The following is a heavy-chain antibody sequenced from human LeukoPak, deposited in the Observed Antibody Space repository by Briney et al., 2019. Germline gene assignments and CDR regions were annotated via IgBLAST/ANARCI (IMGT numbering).Heavy chain of an antibody. V-gene: IGHV4-4*09. D-gene: IGHD3-3*01. CDR3: ARLSAAVHLGAFDL. CDR1: GVSISPYY. CDR2: IHTSGSN. J-gene: IGHJ3*01. Sequence: ASETLSLTCAVSGVSISPYYWAWIRQPPGRGLEWIGYIHTSGSNNQYPSLKSRVTISVDKSKNHFSLRLTSVTAADTAVYYCARLSAAVHLGAFDLWGQGTMVTVSS.